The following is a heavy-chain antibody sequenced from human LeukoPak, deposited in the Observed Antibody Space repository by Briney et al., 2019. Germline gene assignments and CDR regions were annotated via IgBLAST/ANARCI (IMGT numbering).Heavy chain of an antibody. Sequence: GRSLRLSCTASGFTFSGYWMSWVRQAPGKGLEWVANINEEGSEKYYVDSVKGRFTISRDNAKSSLYLQMNSLRAEDTAVYYCARAKLNLDCWGQGTLVTVSS. V-gene: IGHV3-7*01. D-gene: IGHD1-14*01. CDR2: INEEGSEK. CDR3: ARAKLNLDC. J-gene: IGHJ4*02. CDR1: GFTFSGYW.